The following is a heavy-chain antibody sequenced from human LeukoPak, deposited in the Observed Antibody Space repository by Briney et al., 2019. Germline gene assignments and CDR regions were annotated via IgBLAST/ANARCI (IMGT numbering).Heavy chain of an antibody. CDR3: ARADLTFGGVIVPAPFDY. D-gene: IGHD3-16*02. V-gene: IGHV4-34*01. J-gene: IGHJ4*02. CDR2: INHSGST. Sequence: PSETLSLTCAVYGGSFSGYYWSWIRQPPGKGLEWIGEINHSGSTSYNPSLESRVTISVDTSKNQFSLKLSSVTAADTAVHYCARADLTFGGVIVPAPFDYWGQGTLVTVSS. CDR1: GGSFSGYY.